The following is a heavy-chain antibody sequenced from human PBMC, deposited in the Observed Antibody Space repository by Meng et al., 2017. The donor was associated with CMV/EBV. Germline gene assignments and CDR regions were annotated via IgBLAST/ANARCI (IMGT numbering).Heavy chain of an antibody. J-gene: IGHJ4*02. CDR2: INHSGST. D-gene: IGHD6-19*01. Sequence: SETLSLTCAVYGGSFSGYYWSWIRQPPGKGLEWIGEINHSGSTNYHPSLKSRVTISVDTSKNQFSLKLSSVTAADTAVYYCASITRRYSSGWYVGSNGVQNDYWGQGTLVTVSS. V-gene: IGHV4-34*01. CDR1: GGSFSGYY. CDR3: ASITRRYSSGWYVGSNGVQNDY.